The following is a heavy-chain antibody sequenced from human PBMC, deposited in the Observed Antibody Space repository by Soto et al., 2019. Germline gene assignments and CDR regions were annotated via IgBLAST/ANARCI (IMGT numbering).Heavy chain of an antibody. CDR2: IIPILGIA. Sequence: QVQLVQSGAEVKKPGSSVKVSCKASGGTFSSFTISWVRQAPGQGLEWMGRIIPILGIANYAQKFQGRVTITADKSTSTAYMELSSLRSEDTAVYYCAKKWGSVGSSAQWGQGTLVTVSS. D-gene: IGHD2-2*01. V-gene: IGHV1-69*02. J-gene: IGHJ4*02. CDR3: AKKWGSVGSSAQ. CDR1: GGTFSSFT.